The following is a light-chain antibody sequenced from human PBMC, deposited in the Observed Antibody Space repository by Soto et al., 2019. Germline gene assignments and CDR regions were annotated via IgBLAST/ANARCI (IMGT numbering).Light chain of an antibody. J-gene: IGKJ1*01. CDR1: QSVGSSY. CDR2: GAS. Sequence: EIVLTQSPGTLSLSPGERATLSCRASQSVGSSYLAWYQQKPGQAPRLLMYGASSRATGIPDRFSGSGSGTDFTLTISRLEPEDFGVYYCQQYGRPFGQGTKVDI. V-gene: IGKV3-20*01. CDR3: QQYGRP.